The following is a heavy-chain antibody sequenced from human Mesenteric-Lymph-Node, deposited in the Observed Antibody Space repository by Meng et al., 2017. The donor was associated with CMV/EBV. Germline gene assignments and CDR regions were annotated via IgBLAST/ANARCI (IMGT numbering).Heavy chain of an antibody. V-gene: IGHV1-69*02. D-gene: IGHD3-22*01. J-gene: IGHJ4*02. CDR2: IIPILGIA. CDR3: ARGHYYYDSSGYLDY. Sequence: SVKVSCKASGGTFSSYTISWVRQAPGQGLEWMGRIIPILGIANYAQKFQGRVTITADESTSTAYMELSSLRSEDTAVYYCARGHYYYDSSGYLDYWGQGTLVTVSS. CDR1: GGTFSSYT.